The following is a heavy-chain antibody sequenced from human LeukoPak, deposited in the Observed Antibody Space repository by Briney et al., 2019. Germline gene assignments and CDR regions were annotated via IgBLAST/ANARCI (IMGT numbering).Heavy chain of an antibody. CDR1: GGSISSSSYY. J-gene: IGHJ3*02. V-gene: IGHV4-39*01. Sequence: SKTLSLTCTVSGGSISSSSYYWGWIRQPPGKGLEWIGSIYYSGSTYYNPSLKSRVTISVDTSKNQFSLKLSSVTAADTAVYYCAILDSSGYPRDAFDTWGQGTMVTVSS. D-gene: IGHD3-22*01. CDR2: IYYSGST. CDR3: AILDSSGYPRDAFDT.